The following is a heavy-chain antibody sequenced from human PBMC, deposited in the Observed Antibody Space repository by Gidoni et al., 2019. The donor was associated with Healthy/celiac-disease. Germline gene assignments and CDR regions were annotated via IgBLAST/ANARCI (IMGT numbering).Heavy chain of an antibody. D-gene: IGHD3-22*01. J-gene: IGHJ4*02. Sequence: EVQLVESGGGLVQPGGSLRLSCAASGFTFSSYSMNWVRQAPGKGLEWVSYISSSSSTIYYADSVKGRFTISRDNAKNSLYLQMNSLRAEDTAVYYCARYYYDSSGSEDYWGQGTLVTVSS. CDR3: ARYYYDSSGSEDY. V-gene: IGHV3-48*01. CDR2: ISSSSSTI. CDR1: GFTFSSYS.